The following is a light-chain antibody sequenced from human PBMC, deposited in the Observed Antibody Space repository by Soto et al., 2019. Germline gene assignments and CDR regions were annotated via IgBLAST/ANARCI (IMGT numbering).Light chain of an antibody. Sequence: AIRMTQSPSSFSASTGDRVTITCRASQGISSYLPWYQQKPGKAPKLLSYAPSTLQSGVPSRFSGSGSGTDFTLTISCLQSEDFATYYCQQYYSYPPTFGQGTKLEIK. J-gene: IGKJ2*01. CDR3: QQYYSYPPT. CDR1: QGISSY. CDR2: APS. V-gene: IGKV1-8*01.